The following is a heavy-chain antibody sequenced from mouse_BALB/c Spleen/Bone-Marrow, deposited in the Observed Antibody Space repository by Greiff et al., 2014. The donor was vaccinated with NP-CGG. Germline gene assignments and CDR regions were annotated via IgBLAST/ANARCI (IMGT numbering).Heavy chain of an antibody. CDR3: ARHYGYVDAMDY. J-gene: IGHJ4*01. CDR2: ITGGGTT. V-gene: IGHV5-6-5*01. D-gene: IGHD1-2*01. CDR1: GITVSSYT. Sequence: SGGGLVKPGESLKFSCAASGITVSSYTMSWVRQTPEKRLEWVASITGGGTTYYPDSVKGRFTISRDNARNILYLQVSSLRSEDTAIYYCARHYGYVDAMDYWGQGTSVTVSS.